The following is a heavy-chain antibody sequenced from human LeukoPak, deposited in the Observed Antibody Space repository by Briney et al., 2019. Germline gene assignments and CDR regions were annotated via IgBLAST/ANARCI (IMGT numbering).Heavy chain of an antibody. V-gene: IGHV3-23*01. CDR3: AREGDFWSGYPIDHYYYMDV. J-gene: IGHJ6*03. Sequence: GGSLGLSCSASGFTFSSYAMTWVRQAPGKGLEWVSTISGRGDLEFYTESVKGRFTISRDHSKNTVHLQMDSLRAEDTAIYYCAREGDFWSGYPIDHYYYMDVWGKGTTVTVTS. CDR1: GFTFSSYA. D-gene: IGHD3-3*01. CDR2: ISGRGDLE.